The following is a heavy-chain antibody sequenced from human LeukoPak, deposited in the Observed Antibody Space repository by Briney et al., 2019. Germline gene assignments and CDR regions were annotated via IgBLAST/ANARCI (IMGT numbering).Heavy chain of an antibody. CDR1: GGSISSYY. D-gene: IGHD4-11*01. J-gene: IGHJ4*02. CDR2: IYYSGST. Sequence: SETLSLTCTVSGGSISSYYWSWIRQPPGKGPEWIGYIYYSGSTDYNPSLKSRVTISVDTSKNQFSLKLSSVTAADTAVYYCARETTVAHPYYFDYWGQGTLVTVSS. CDR3: ARETTVAHPYYFDY. V-gene: IGHV4-59*01.